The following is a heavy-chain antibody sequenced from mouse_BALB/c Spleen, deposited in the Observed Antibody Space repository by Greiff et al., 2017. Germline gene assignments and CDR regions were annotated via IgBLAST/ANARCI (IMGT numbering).Heavy chain of an antibody. D-gene: IGHD2-2*01. CDR3: ARAYGYDEAMDY. Sequence: EVKLVESGGGLVKPGGSLKLSCAASGFTFSSYAMSWVRQTPEKRLEWVASISSGGSTYYPDSVKGRFTISRDNARNILYLQMSSLRSEDTAMYYCARAYGYDEAMDYWGQGTSVTVSS. CDR1: GFTFSSYA. V-gene: IGHV5-6-5*01. J-gene: IGHJ4*01. CDR2: ISSGGST.